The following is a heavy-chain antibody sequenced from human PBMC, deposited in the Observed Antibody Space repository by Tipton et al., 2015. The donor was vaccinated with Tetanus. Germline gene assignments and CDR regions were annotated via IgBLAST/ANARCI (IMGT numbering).Heavy chain of an antibody. CDR1: GFSFASYG. Sequence: SGFSFASYGMHWVRQTPGKGLEWVSVITFDGSTKYYADSVKGRFTLSRDNSRNTLFLQMNSLKVEDTAVYYCAREDGGPTLDYFDSWGQGVLVTVSS. J-gene: IGHJ4*02. V-gene: IGHV3-30*19. D-gene: IGHD3-16*01. CDR3: AREDGGPTLDYFDS. CDR2: ITFDGSTK.